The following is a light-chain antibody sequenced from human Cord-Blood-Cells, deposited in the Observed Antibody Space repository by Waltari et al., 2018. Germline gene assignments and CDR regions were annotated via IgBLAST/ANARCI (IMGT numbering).Light chain of an antibody. J-gene: IGLJ3*02. CDR3: CSYAGSYTWT. CDR1: SSDVGGYNY. V-gene: IGLV2-11*01. Sequence: QSALTQPRSVSGSPGQSVTISCTGTSSDVGGYNYVSWYQQHPGKAPKLMIYDVSKRPSGVPDRFSGSKSGNTASLTISGLLAEDEADYYCCSYAGSYTWTFGQGTK. CDR2: DVS.